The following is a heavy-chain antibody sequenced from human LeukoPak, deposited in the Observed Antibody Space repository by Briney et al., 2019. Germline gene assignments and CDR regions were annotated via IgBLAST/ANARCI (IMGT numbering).Heavy chain of an antibody. J-gene: IGHJ6*02. D-gene: IGHD4-23*01. CDR1: GYIFTNYA. Sequence: GASVKVSCKASGYIFTNYAIQWVRQAPGQRLEWLGWFNPGNGDTRYSQRFQGRVTNTSDASATTAYMELHSLTAEDTAVYYCSRDRWHCRVNCDSVYYYGLDVWGQGTTVTVSS. CDR2: FNPGNGDT. V-gene: IGHV1-3*01. CDR3: SRDRWHCRVNCDSVYYYGLDV.